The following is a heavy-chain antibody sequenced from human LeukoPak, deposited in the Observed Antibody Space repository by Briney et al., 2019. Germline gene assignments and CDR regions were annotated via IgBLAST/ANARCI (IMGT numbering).Heavy chain of an antibody. V-gene: IGHV4-39*07. Sequence: SETLSLTCTVSGGSISSHYWGWIRQPPGKGLEWIGSMYYSGNTYHNPSLKSRVTIAVDTSKNQFSLKVTSVTAADTAVYYCAREGYSPGRYSFDYWGQGILVTVSS. CDR1: GGSISSHY. J-gene: IGHJ4*02. D-gene: IGHD5-18*01. CDR2: MYYSGNT. CDR3: AREGYSPGRYSFDY.